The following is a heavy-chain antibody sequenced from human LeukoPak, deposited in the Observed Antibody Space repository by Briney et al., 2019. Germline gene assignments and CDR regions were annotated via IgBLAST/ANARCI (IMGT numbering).Heavy chain of an antibody. CDR1: GYTFTGYY. CDR3: ARGNSDIVVVPAAAKGRYYYYYGMDV. J-gene: IGHJ6*02. Sequence: ASVKVSCKASGYTFTGYYMHWVRKAPGQGLEWMGRINPNSGGTNYVQKFQGRVTMTRDTSSNTAYMELSSLRSEDTAVYYCARGNSDIVVVPAAAKGRYYYYYGMDVWGQGTTVTVSS. CDR2: INPNSGGT. V-gene: IGHV1-2*06. D-gene: IGHD2-2*01.